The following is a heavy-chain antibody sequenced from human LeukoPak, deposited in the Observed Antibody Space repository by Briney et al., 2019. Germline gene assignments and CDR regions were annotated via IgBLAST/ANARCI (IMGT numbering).Heavy chain of an antibody. CDR2: IIPIFGTA. J-gene: IGHJ4*02. CDR1: GGTFSSYA. V-gene: IGHV1-69*06. D-gene: IGHD3-9*01. Sequence: ASVKVSCKASGGTFSSYAISWVRQAPGQGLEWMGGIIPIFGTANYAQKFQGRVTITADKSTSTAYMELSSLRSEDTAVYYCARDKDDILTGYYKGSFDYWGQGTLVTVSS. CDR3: ARDKDDILTGYYKGSFDY.